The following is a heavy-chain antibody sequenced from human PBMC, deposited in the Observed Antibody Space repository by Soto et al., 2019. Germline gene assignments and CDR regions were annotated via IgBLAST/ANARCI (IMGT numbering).Heavy chain of an antibody. D-gene: IGHD4-17*01. CDR2: ISYDGSNK. V-gene: IGHV3-30*03. J-gene: IGHJ3*02. CDR1: GFTFSSYG. Sequence: GGSLRLSCAASGFTFSSYGMHWVRQAPGKGLEWVAVISYDGSNKYYADSVKGRFTISRDNSKNTLYLQMNSLRAEDTAVYYCARVATTVPGLDAFDIWGQGTMVTVSS. CDR3: ARVATTVPGLDAFDI.